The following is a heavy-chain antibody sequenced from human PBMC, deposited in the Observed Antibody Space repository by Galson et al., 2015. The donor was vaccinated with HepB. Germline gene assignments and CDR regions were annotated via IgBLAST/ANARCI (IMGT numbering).Heavy chain of an antibody. Sequence: LSLTCTVSGGSISSGSYYWSWIRQPAGKGLEWIGRIYTSGSTNYNPSLKSRVTISVDTSKNQFSLKLSSVTAADTAVYYCARGVYGDDAFDIWGQGTMVTVSS. J-gene: IGHJ3*02. D-gene: IGHD4-17*01. CDR2: IYTSGST. V-gene: IGHV4-61*02. CDR3: ARGVYGDDAFDI. CDR1: GGSISSGSYY.